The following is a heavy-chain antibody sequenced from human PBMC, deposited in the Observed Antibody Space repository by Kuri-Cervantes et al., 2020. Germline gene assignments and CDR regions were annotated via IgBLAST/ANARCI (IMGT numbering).Heavy chain of an antibody. V-gene: IGHV3-30*04. D-gene: IGHD5-24*01. CDR1: GFAFSSYA. CDR3: AKDMATIEEGDYYYYYGMDV. Sequence: GESLKISCAASGFAFSSYAMHCVRQAPGKGLEWVAVISYDGSNKYYADSVKGRFTISRDNSKNTLYLQMNSLRAEDTAVYYCAKDMATIEEGDYYYYYGMDVWGQGTTVTGYS. CDR2: ISYDGSNK. J-gene: IGHJ6*02.